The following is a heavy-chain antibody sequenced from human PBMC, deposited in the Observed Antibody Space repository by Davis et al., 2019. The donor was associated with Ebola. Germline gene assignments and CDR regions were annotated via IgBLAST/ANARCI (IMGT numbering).Heavy chain of an antibody. CDR3: ARDLSCSSTSCLYYYYYGMDV. CDR1: GFTLSSYG. Sequence: GESLKISCAASGFTLSSYGMHWVRQAPGKGLEWVAVISYDGSNKYYADSVKGRFTISRDNSKNTLYLQMNSLRAEDTAVYYCARDLSCSSTSCLYYYYYGMDVWGQGTTVTVSS. V-gene: IGHV3-30*03. CDR2: ISYDGSNK. J-gene: IGHJ6*02. D-gene: IGHD2-2*01.